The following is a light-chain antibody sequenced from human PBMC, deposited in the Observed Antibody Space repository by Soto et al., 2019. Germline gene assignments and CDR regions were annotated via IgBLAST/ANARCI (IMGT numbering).Light chain of an antibody. CDR3: QQRSNWPWT. CDR1: QSVSSY. Sequence: EIVLTQSAATLSLSPGERATLSCRASQSVSSYLAWYQQKPGQAPRLLIYDASNRATGIPARFSGSGPGTDFTLTISSLEPEDFAVYYCQQRSNWPWTFGQGTKV. CDR2: DAS. V-gene: IGKV3D-11*02. J-gene: IGKJ1*01.